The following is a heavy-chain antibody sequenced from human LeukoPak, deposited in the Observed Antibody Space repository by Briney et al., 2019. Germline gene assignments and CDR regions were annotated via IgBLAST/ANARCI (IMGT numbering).Heavy chain of an antibody. CDR2: IRSKAYGGTT. J-gene: IGHJ4*02. CDR1: GFTFGGYA. Sequence: PGRSLRLSCTASGFTFGGYAMSWVRQAPGKGLEGVGFIRSKAYGGTTEYAASGKGRFTISRDDSKSIAYLQMNSLKTEDTAVYYCTRGKYYYDSSGYYPHFDYWGQGTLVTVSS. V-gene: IGHV3-49*04. CDR3: TRGKYYYDSSGYYPHFDY. D-gene: IGHD3-22*01.